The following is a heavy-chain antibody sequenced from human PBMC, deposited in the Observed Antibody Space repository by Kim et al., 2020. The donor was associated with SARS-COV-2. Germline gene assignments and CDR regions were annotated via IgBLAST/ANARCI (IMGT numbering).Heavy chain of an antibody. CDR3: ALLGLDAFDI. J-gene: IGHJ3*02. CDR2: ISYDGSNK. Sequence: GGSLRLSCAASGFTFSSYGMHWVRQAPGKGLEWVAVISYDGSNKYYADSVKGRFTISRDNSKNTLYLQMNGLRAEDTAVYYCALLGLDAFDIWGQGTMVTVSS. CDR1: GFTFSSYG. V-gene: IGHV3-30*03.